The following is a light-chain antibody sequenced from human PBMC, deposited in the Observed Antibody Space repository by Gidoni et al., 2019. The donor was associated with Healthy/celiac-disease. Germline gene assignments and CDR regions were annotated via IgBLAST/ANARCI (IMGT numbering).Light chain of an antibody. Sequence: SVLPQPPSASGTPGQRVTISCSGSSSNIGSNTVNWYQQLPGTAPKLLIYSNNHRPSGVPDRFSGSKSGTSASLAISGLQSEDEADYYCAAWDDSLNGWVFGGGTKLTVL. V-gene: IGLV1-44*01. CDR2: SNN. J-gene: IGLJ3*02. CDR1: SSNIGSNT. CDR3: AAWDDSLNGWV.